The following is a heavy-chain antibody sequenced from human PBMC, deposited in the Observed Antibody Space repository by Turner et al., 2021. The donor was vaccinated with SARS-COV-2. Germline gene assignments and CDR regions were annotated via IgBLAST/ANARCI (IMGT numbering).Heavy chain of an antibody. D-gene: IGHD4-4*01. CDR3: ARTDGYNNDY. J-gene: IGHJ4*02. CDR1: GGSISSYY. CDR2: IYSSGST. V-gene: IGHV4-59*01. Sequence: GGSISSYYWSWIRQHPGKGLEWIGYIYSSGSTNYNPSLKSRVTISIDTSKNQFSLKLSSVTAADTAVYYCARTDGYNNDYWGQGTLVTVSS.